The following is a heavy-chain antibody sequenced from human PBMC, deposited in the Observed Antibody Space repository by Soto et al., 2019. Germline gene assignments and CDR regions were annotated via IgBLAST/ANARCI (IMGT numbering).Heavy chain of an antibody. V-gene: IGHV1-2*02. CDR3: ARSSGTYSDFDY. Sequence: ASVRVSCKACGYSCTAYFVHWVRQAPGQGLEWMGWINPNSGGTNYAQRFQGRVAMTTDTSTNTAYMELNSLKSDDTALYFCARSSGTYSDFDYWGQGTQVTGSS. D-gene: IGHD1-26*01. J-gene: IGHJ4*01. CDR1: GYSCTAYF. CDR2: INPNSGGT.